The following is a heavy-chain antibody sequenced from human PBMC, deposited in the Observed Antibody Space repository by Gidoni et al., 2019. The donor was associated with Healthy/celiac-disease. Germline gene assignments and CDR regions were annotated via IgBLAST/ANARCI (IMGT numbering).Heavy chain of an antibody. J-gene: IGHJ6*02. CDR1: GGSFSGYY. CDR3: ARGGKRGYYYGSGSPNYYYGMXV. CDR2: INHSGRT. V-gene: IGHV4-34*01. D-gene: IGHD3-10*01. Sequence: QVQLQPWGAGLLKPSETLSLTCAVYGGSFSGYYWSWIRQPPGKGLEWIGEINHSGRTNYNPSLKSRVTISVDTSKNQFSLKLSSVTAADTAVYYCARGGKRGYYYGSGSPNYYYGMXVWGQGTTVTVSS.